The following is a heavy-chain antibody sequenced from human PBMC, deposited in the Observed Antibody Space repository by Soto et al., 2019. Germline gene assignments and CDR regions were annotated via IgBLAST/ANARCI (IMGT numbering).Heavy chain of an antibody. J-gene: IGHJ6*02. Sequence: EVQLLESGGGLVQPGGSLRLSCAASGFTFSSYAMSWFRQAPGKGLEWVAAISGSGGSTYYADSVKGRFTISRDNSKNTLDLQMNSLRAEDTAVYYCAKDQDYDILTGYYRKPYYYYYGMDVWGQGTTVTVSS. CDR2: ISGSGGST. CDR3: AKDQDYDILTGYYRKPYYYYYGMDV. CDR1: GFTFSSYA. V-gene: IGHV3-23*01. D-gene: IGHD3-9*01.